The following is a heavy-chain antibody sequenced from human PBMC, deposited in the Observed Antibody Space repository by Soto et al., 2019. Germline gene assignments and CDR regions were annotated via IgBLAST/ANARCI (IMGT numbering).Heavy chain of an antibody. CDR1: GFTFSSYA. Sequence: PGGSLRLSCAASGFTFSSYAMSWVRQAPGKGLEWVSAISGSGGSTYYADSVKGRFTISRDNSKNTLYLQMNSLRAEDTAVYYCASTLVWGVISGYVYWGQGTLVTVSS. CDR2: ISGSGGST. D-gene: IGHD3-10*01. J-gene: IGHJ4*02. CDR3: ASTLVWGVISGYVY. V-gene: IGHV3-23*01.